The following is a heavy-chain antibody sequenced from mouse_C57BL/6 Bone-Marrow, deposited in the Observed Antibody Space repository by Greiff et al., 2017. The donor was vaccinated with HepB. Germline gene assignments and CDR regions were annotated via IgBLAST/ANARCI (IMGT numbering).Heavy chain of an antibody. D-gene: IGHD2-3*01. CDR3: TNDGYWFAY. CDR2: IDPETGGT. Sequence: PVHGLEWIGAIDPETGGTAYNQKFKGKAILTADKSSSTAYMELRSLTSEDSAVYYCTNDGYWFAYWGQGTLVTVSA. V-gene: IGHV1-15*01. J-gene: IGHJ3*01.